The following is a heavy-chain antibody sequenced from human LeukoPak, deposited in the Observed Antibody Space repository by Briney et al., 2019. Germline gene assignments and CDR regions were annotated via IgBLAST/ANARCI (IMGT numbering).Heavy chain of an antibody. D-gene: IGHD6-13*01. V-gene: IGHV1-24*01. CDR3: ATAGKPLVRRFDS. J-gene: IGHJ4*02. CDR2: FDPEDGET. Sequence: ASLKLSCNVSGDTLTELSMHWIRQPPGKGLEWMGGFDPEDGETIYAQKLQGSVTMTEATSTDTAYMELSSLRSEDPAVYYCATAGKPLVRRFDSWGEGTLVTASS. CDR1: GDTLTELS.